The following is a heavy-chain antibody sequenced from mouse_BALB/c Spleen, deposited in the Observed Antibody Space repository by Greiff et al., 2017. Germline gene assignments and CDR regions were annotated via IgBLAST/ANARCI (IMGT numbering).Heavy chain of an antibody. CDR2: ISYSGST. Sequence: VQLKESGPGLVKPSQSLSLTCTVTGYSITSDYAWNWIRQFPGNKLEWMGYISYSGSTSYNPSLKSRISITRDTSKNQFFLQLNSVTTEDTATYYCARYDGYYEWFAYWGQGTLVTVSA. D-gene: IGHD2-3*01. CDR3: ARYDGYYEWFAY. J-gene: IGHJ3*01. V-gene: IGHV3-2*02. CDR1: GYSITSDYA.